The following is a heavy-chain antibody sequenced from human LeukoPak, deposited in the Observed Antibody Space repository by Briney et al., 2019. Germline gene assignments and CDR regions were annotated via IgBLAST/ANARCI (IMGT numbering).Heavy chain of an antibody. Sequence: SETLSLTCTVSGGSISSYYWSWIRQPAGKGLEWIGRIYTSGSTNYNPSLKSRVTMSVGTSKNQFSLKLSSVTAADTAVYYCARDDSGYEYNWFDPWGQGTLVTVSP. V-gene: IGHV4-4*07. CDR2: IYTSGST. CDR1: GGSISSYY. J-gene: IGHJ5*02. D-gene: IGHD5-12*01. CDR3: ARDDSGYEYNWFDP.